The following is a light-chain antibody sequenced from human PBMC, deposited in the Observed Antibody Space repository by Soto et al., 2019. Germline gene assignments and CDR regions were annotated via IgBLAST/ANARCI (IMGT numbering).Light chain of an antibody. CDR1: QRVSTF. V-gene: IGKV3-11*01. CDR2: EAS. J-gene: IGKJ1*01. CDR3: QQSHNWPRT. Sequence: EIVLTQSPGTLPLSPWERATLSCRASQRVSTFLAWYQQRPGQAPRLLISEASNRATGIPARFSGSGSGTDFTLTISSLEPEDFAVYYCQQSHNWPRTFGQGTKVDIK.